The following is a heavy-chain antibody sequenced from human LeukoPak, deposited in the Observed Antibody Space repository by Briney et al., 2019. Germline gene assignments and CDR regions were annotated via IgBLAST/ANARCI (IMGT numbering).Heavy chain of an antibody. J-gene: IGHJ4*02. V-gene: IGHV3-7*01. CDR3: ARVGYSGWNLEY. D-gene: IGHD5-12*01. CDR1: GFTFRSYW. Sequence: PGGSLRLSCAASGFTFRSYWMSWVRQAPGKGLEWVANINQGGSVKYYAASVKGRFTISRDYAKNSLYVQMNSLRDEDTAVYYCARVGYSGWNLEYWGQGTLVTVSS. CDR2: INQGGSVK.